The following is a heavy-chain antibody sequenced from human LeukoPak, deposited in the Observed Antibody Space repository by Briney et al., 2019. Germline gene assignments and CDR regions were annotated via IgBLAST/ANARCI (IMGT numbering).Heavy chain of an antibody. J-gene: IGHJ4*02. V-gene: IGHV4-39*07. CDR3: ARTPIYYFDNSGYYN. D-gene: IGHD3-22*01. CDR1: GDSISTSNSY. Sequence: SETLSLTCTVSGDSISTSNSYWGWIRQPPGKGLEWIGSIYYSGNTYYNASLKSRVTISVDTSKNQFSLKLSSVTAADTAVYYCARTPIYYFDNSGYYNWGQGTLVTVSS. CDR2: IYYSGNT.